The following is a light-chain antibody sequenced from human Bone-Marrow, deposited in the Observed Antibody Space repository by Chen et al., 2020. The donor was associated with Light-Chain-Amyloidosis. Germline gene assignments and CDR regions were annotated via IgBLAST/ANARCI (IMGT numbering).Light chain of an antibody. V-gene: IGKV3-11*01. J-gene: IGKJ1*01. CDR2: DAS. CDR3: QQRSDWPPK. CDR1: QSVSSY. Sequence: TVLTQSPAPLSLSPGERATLSCRASQSVSSYLAWNQQKPGQAPRLLIYDASNRATGIPARFSGSGSGTDFTLAISSLEPEDFAVYYCQQRSDWPPKFGQGTKLEIK.